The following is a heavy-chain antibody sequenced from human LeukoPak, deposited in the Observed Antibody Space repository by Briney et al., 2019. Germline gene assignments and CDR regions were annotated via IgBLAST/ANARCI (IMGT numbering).Heavy chain of an antibody. CDR1: GYSISSGYY. V-gene: IGHV4-38-2*02. CDR3: LTMVRGVIIGTPHH. J-gene: IGHJ5*02. D-gene: IGHD3-10*01. CDR2: IYHSGST. Sequence: SETLSLTCTVSGYSISSGYYWGRIRQPPGKGLEWIGSIYHSGSTYYNPSLKSRVTISVDTSKNQFSLELSSVTAADTAVYYCLTMVRGVIIGTPHHWGQEPWSPSPQ.